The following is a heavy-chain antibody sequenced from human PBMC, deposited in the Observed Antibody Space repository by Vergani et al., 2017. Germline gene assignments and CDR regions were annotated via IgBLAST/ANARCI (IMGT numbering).Heavy chain of an antibody. V-gene: IGHV3-11*04. D-gene: IGHD3-10*01. CDR3: ARAGRLVASGGVTLDV. Sequence: QVQLVESGGGLVKPGGSLRLSCAASGFSFSNYYMTWIRQAPGKGLEWVSYISGSGSSIFYADSVKGRFTISRDNADNSLYLQMNSLRAEDTAVYYCARAGRLVASGGVTLDVWGQGTMVTLSP. J-gene: IGHJ3*01. CDR2: ISGSGSSI. CDR1: GFSFSNYY.